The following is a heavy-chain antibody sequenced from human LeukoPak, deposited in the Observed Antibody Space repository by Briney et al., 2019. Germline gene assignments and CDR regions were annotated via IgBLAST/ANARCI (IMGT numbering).Heavy chain of an antibody. D-gene: IGHD1-1*01. CDR3: ARWQNPADTTGIY. J-gene: IGHJ4*02. CDR1: GGSISSSSYY. Sequence: PSETLSLTCTVSGGSISSSSYYWGWIRQPPGKGLEWIGSIYYSGSTYYNPSLKSRVTISVDTSKNQFSLKLSSVTAADTAVYYCARWQNPADTTGIYWGQGTLVTVSS. V-gene: IGHV4-39*01. CDR2: IYYSGST.